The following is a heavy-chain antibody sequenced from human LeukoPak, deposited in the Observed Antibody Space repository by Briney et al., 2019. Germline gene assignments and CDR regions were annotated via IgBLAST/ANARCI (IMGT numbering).Heavy chain of an antibody. CDR2: ISWNSGSI. J-gene: IGHJ5*02. CDR1: GGSISSYY. V-gene: IGHV3-9*01. Sequence: LSLTCTVSGGSISSYYWSWIRQPPGKGLEWVSGISWNSGSIGYADSVKGRFTISRDNAKNSLYLQMNSLRAEDTALYYCAKDIAGRFDPWGQGTLVTVSS. CDR3: AKDIAGRFDP.